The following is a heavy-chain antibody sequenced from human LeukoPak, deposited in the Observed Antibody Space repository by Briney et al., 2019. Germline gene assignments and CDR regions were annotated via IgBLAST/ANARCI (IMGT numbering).Heavy chain of an antibody. CDR1: GFTFSSYG. D-gene: IGHD2-2*01. CDR3: ARDREEAGVPAAWGLIDY. Sequence: GGSLRLSCAASGFTFSSYGMHWVRQAPGKGLEWVAFIRYDGSNKYYADSVKGRFTISRDNSKNTLYLQMSSLRPEDTAVYYCARDREEAGVPAAWGLIDYWGQGTLVTVSS. CDR2: IRYDGSNK. J-gene: IGHJ4*02. V-gene: IGHV3-30*02.